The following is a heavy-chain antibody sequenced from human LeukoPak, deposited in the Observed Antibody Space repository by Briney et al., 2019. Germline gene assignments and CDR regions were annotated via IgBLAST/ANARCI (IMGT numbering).Heavy chain of an antibody. CDR2: IYYSGST. J-gene: IGHJ3*02. D-gene: IGHD3-22*01. V-gene: IGHV4-39*07. CDR3: AREEYYYDSSGYSDYDAFDI. Sequence: SETLSLTCTVSGGSISSSSYYWGWIRQPPGKGLEWIGSIYYSGSTYYNPSLKSRVTISVDTSKNQFSLKPSSVTAADTAVYYCAREEYYYDSSGYSDYDAFDIWGQGTMVTVSS. CDR1: GGSISSSSYY.